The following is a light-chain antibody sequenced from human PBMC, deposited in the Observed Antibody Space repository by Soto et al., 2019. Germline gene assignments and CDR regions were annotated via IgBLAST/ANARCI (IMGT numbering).Light chain of an antibody. CDR1: QSVSSN. CDR3: QQYNVWPLT. Sequence: EIVMTQSPATLSVSPGERATLSCRASQSVSSNLAWYRQKPGQTPKLLSYVASTRATGIPARFSGSGSGTEFTLTISRLQSQDFAVYYCQQYNVWPLTFGGGTKVEFK. CDR2: VAS. J-gene: IGKJ4*01. V-gene: IGKV3-15*01.